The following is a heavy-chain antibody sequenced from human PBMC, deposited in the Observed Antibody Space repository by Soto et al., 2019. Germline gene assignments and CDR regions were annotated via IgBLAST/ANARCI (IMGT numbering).Heavy chain of an antibody. CDR3: AKGGPYSSSPTFDY. CDR2: INRDGSST. V-gene: IGHV3-74*01. Sequence: PGRYMRLCCEASGFTIISHWMHWVRKAPRKGLVWVSRINRDGSSTRYADSVRGRFTTSRDNAKNRLYLQMNSLIAEDTALFFCAKGGPYSSSPTFDYWGEGTLVTVSS. D-gene: IGHD6-6*01. J-gene: IGHJ4*02. CDR1: GFTIISHW.